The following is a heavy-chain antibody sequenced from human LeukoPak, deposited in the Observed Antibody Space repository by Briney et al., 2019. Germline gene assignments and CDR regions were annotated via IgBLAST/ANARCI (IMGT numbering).Heavy chain of an antibody. CDR1: GYTFTSYD. Sequence: GASVKVSCKASGYTFTSYDINWVRQATGQGLEWMGWMNPNSGNTGYAQKFQGRVTMTRNTSISTAYMELSSLGSEDTAVYYCARGQSGSGSYVWFDPWGQGTLVTVSS. D-gene: IGHD3-10*01. CDR3: ARGQSGSGSYVWFDP. J-gene: IGHJ5*02. V-gene: IGHV1-8*01. CDR2: MNPNSGNT.